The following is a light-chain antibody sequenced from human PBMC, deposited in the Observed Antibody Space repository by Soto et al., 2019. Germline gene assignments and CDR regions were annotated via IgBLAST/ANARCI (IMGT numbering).Light chain of an antibody. J-gene: IGKJ1*01. Sequence: IRMTQSPYSFSASTLDRVGITCRASQGISSYLAWYQQKPGKAPKLLIYAASTLQSGVPSRFSGSGSGTEFTLTISSLQPEDYATYYCQHYNSYSEAFGQGPKVDI. CDR2: AAS. CDR3: QHYNSYSEA. CDR1: QGISSY. V-gene: IGKV1-8*01.